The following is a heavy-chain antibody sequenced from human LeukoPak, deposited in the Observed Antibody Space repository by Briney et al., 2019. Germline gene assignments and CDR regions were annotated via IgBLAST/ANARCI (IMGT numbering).Heavy chain of an antibody. CDR1: GFTFSSYW. J-gene: IGHJ6*02. V-gene: IGHV3-7*04. Sequence: TGGSLRLSCAASGFTFSSYWMHWVRQAPGRGLEWVANIKPDGSEKYYVDSLKGRFTISRDNAENSLYLQMNSLKAEDTAVYYCARAAVAAPGDVWGQGTTVTVSS. CDR2: IKPDGSEK. D-gene: IGHD6-19*01. CDR3: ARAAVAAPGDV.